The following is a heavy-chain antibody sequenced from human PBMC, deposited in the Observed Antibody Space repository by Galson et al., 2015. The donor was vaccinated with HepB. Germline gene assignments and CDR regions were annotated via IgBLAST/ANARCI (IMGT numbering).Heavy chain of an antibody. CDR1: GDSVSSNSAA. V-gene: IGHV6-1*01. D-gene: IGHD6-13*01. CDR3: ARDPYILAAAGSFDY. Sequence: CAIPGDSVSSNSAAWNWIRQSPSRGLEWLGRTYYRSKWYNDYAVSVKSRITINPDTSKNQFSLQLNSVTPEDTAVYYCARDPYILAAAGSFDYWGQGTLVTVSS. J-gene: IGHJ4*02. CDR2: TYYRSKWYN.